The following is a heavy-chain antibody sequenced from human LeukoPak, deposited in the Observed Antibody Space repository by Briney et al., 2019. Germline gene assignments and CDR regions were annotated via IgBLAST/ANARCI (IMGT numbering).Heavy chain of an antibody. J-gene: IGHJ3*02. CDR2: IRYDGSNK. V-gene: IGHV3-30*02. Sequence: PGGSLRLSCAASGFTFSSYGMHWVRQAPGKGLEWVAFIRYDGSNKYYADSVKGRFTISRDNSKNTLYLQMNSPRADDTAVYYCARDSATQGAFDIWGQGTMVTVSS. CDR3: ARDSATQGAFDI. CDR1: GFTFSSYG.